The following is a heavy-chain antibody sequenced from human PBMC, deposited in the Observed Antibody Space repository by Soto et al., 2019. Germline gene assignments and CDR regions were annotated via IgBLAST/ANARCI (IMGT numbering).Heavy chain of an antibody. CDR3: AKAPSSGWTA. CDR1: GFTFTDYW. V-gene: IGHV3-74*01. CDR2: INSDGSRT. J-gene: IGHJ4*02. D-gene: IGHD6-19*01. Sequence: LRLSCAASGFTFTDYWTHWVRQAPGKGLVWVSRINSDGSRTSYADSVTGRFTISRDNSKNTLYLQMNSLRAEDTAVYYCAKAPSSGWTAWGQGTLVTVSS.